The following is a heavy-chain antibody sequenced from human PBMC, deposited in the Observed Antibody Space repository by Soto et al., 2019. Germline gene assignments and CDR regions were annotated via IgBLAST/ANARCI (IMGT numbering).Heavy chain of an antibody. D-gene: IGHD3-10*02. CDR1: GGSINSSDHF. Sequence: SETLSLTCSLSGGSINSSDHFWGWIRQTPGKGLEWIGGVYYTETTYYNPSLKSPVTISVETSRNTFSLKVNSVTAADTGIYYCARQRARPTHLFISPFDLWGEGTLVTVTA. V-gene: IGHV4-39*01. J-gene: IGHJ5*02. CDR2: VYYTETT. CDR3: ARQRARPTHLFISPFDL.